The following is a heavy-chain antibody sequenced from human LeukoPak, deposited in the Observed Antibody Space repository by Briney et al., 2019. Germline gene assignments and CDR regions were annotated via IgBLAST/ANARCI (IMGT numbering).Heavy chain of an antibody. CDR3: ALWFGELSFGY. CDR1: GYTFTDYY. CDR2: INPNNGGT. J-gene: IGHJ4*02. D-gene: IGHD3-10*01. Sequence: ASVKVSCKTSGYTFTDYYTHWVRQAPGQGLEWMGRINPNNGGTNYAQKFQGRVTMTRDTSITTAYMELSRLRSDDTAVYYCALWFGELSFGYWGQGTLVTVSS. V-gene: IGHV1-2*06.